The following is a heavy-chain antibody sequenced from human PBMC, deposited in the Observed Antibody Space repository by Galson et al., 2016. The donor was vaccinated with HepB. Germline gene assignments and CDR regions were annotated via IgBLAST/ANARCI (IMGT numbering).Heavy chain of an antibody. CDR3: ARDQNGASD. CDR2: ISGSGSTI. CDR1: GFTFSTYE. J-gene: IGHJ3*01. D-gene: IGHD4-17*01. V-gene: IGHV3-48*03. Sequence: SLRLSCAASGFTFSTYEMNWVRQAPGKGLEWVSYISGSGSTIYYADSVKGRFTISRDNAKNSLFLQMNSLRAEDTAAYYCARDQNGASDWGQGTMVTVSS.